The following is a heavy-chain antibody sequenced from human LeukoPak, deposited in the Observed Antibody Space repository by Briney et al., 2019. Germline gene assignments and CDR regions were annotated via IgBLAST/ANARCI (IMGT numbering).Heavy chain of an antibody. CDR2: VSISSGTI. CDR1: GFTFSDYY. Sequence: GGSLRLSCAASGFTFSDYYMGWVRQAPGKGLEWISFVSISSGTIYYADSVNGRFRISRDNAKSSLDLEMNSLRAEDTAVYYCARAMSTFGGVRNYFDSWGQGTLVTVSS. V-gene: IGHV3-11*01. J-gene: IGHJ4*02. CDR3: ARAMSTFGGVRNYFDS. D-gene: IGHD3-16*01.